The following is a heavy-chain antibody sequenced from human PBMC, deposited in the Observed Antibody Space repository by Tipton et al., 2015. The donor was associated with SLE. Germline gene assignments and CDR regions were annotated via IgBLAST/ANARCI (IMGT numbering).Heavy chain of an antibody. CDR1: GGSISSYY. CDR3: ASSGYSTGPGAFDF. J-gene: IGHJ3*01. V-gene: IGHV4-4*07. D-gene: IGHD6-19*01. Sequence: TLSLTCTVSGGSISSYYWSWIRQPAGKGLEWIGRVYASGSTHYNPSLNSRVIIAVDTSKNQFSLKLTSVTAADTAVYYCASSGYSTGPGAFDFWGQGTLVTVSS. CDR2: VYASGST.